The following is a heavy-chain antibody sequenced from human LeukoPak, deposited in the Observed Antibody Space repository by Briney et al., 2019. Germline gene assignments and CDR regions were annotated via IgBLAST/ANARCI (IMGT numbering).Heavy chain of an antibody. V-gene: IGHV4-4*07. J-gene: IGHJ4*02. Sequence: PSETLSLTCTVSGGSISSYYWTWVRQPAGKGLEWIGRIHTSGSTNYNPPLKSRVTISVDESENQFSLRLKSVTAADTAVYFCASGGDYHRLCDYWGQGILVTVSS. D-gene: IGHD4-17*01. CDR2: IHTSGST. CDR1: GGSISSYY. CDR3: ASGGDYHRLCDY.